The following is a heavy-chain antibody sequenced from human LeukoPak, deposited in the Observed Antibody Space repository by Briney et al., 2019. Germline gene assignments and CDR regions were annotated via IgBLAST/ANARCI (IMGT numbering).Heavy chain of an antibody. J-gene: IGHJ4*02. CDR2: MNPNSGNT. CDR1: GYTFTSYD. V-gene: IGHV1-8*03. D-gene: IGHD3-22*01. CDR3: ARESQIRYYYDRSGYYYGALDY. Sequence: GASVKVSCKASGYTFTSYDINWVRQATGQGLEWMGWMNPNSGNTGYAQKFQGRVTITRNTSISTAYMELRSLRSDDTAVFYCARESQIRYYYDRSGYYYGALDYWGQGSLVTVSS.